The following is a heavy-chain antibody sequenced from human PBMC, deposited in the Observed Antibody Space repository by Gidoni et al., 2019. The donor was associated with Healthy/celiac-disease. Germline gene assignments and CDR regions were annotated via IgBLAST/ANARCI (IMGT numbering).Heavy chain of an antibody. Sequence: QVQLVASGGGVVQPGRSLRLSCAASGFTFSSYAMHWVRQATGKGLEWVAVRSYDGSNKYYADSVKGRFTISRDNSKNTLYLQMNSLRAEDTAVYYCARDHYDSSGYYLDYWGQGTLVTVSS. V-gene: IGHV3-30-3*01. D-gene: IGHD3-22*01. CDR3: ARDHYDSSGYYLDY. J-gene: IGHJ4*02. CDR1: GFTFSSYA. CDR2: RSYDGSNK.